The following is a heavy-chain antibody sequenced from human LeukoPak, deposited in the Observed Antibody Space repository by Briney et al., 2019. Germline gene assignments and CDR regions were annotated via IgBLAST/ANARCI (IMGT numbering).Heavy chain of an antibody. Sequence: GGSLRLSCAASGFTSSSYAMHWVRQAPGKGLEYVSAISSNGGSTDYANSVKGRFTMSRDNSKNTLYLQMGSLRVEDMAVYYCARRSIAVAGLVDYWGQGTLVTVSS. CDR2: ISSNGGST. CDR1: GFTSSSYA. V-gene: IGHV3-64*01. CDR3: ARRSIAVAGLVDY. J-gene: IGHJ4*02. D-gene: IGHD6-19*01.